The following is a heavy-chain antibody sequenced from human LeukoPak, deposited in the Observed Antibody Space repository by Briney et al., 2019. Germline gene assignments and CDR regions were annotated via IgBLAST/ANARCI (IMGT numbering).Heavy chain of an antibody. J-gene: IGHJ3*02. CDR1: GFTFSSYA. CDR2: ISGSGGST. V-gene: IGHV3-23*01. CDR3: AKGGMTHWYSSSWYNAFDI. Sequence: GGSLRLSCVASGFTFSSYAMSWVRQAPGKGLEWVSAISGSGGSTYYADSVKGRFTISRDNSKNTLYLQMNSLRAEDTAVYYCAKGGMTHWYSSSWYNAFDIWGQGTMVTVSS. D-gene: IGHD6-13*01.